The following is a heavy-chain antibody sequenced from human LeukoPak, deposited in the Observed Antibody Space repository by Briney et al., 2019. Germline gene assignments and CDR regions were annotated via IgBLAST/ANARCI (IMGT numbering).Heavy chain of an antibody. CDR1: GYTFSSYY. D-gene: IGHD5-18*01. J-gene: IGHJ4*02. CDR2: INPSGGYT. Sequence: EASVKVSCKPSGYTFSSYYMRWVRQAPGQGLEWMGIINPSGGYTTYAQKFQGRVTMTRDTSTSTVYMELSSLRSEDTAVYYCARRNSYGLCYFDYWGQGTLVTVSS. CDR3: ARRNSYGLCYFDY. V-gene: IGHV1-46*01.